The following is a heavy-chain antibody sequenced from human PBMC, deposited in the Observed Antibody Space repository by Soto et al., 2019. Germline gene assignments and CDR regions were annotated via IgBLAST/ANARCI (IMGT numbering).Heavy chain of an antibody. CDR1: GFTFSSYA. CDR3: AKDNYGSGSYYISFDY. CDR2: ISGSGGST. D-gene: IGHD3-10*01. V-gene: IGHV3-23*01. J-gene: IGHJ4*02. Sequence: EVQLLESGGGLVQPGGSLRLSCAASGFTFSSYAMSWVRQAPGKGLEWVSAISGSGGSTYYADSVKGRFTISRDNSKNTLYLQMNSLRAEDTAVYYCAKDNYGSGSYYISFDYWGQGTLLTVSS.